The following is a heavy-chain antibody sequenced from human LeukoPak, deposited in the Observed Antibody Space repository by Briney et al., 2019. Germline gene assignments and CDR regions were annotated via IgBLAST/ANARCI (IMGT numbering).Heavy chain of an antibody. CDR1: GDSISSYY. V-gene: IGHV4-59*01. J-gene: IGHJ4*02. Sequence: SETLSLTCIVSGDSISSYYWSWIPQPPGKGLEGIGYIYYSGGTNYNPSLKSRVTISVDASKNHFSLKLSSVTAADTAVYYCARDRSLGIIDYWGQGTLVTVSS. CDR2: IYYSGGT. D-gene: IGHD3-16*01. CDR3: ARDRSLGIIDY.